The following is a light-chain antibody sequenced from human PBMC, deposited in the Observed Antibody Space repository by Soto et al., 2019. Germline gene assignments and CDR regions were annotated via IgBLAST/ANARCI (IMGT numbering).Light chain of an antibody. J-gene: IGLJ1*01. CDR2: EVS. CDR1: RSAVGSYNL. CDR3: CSSAGSSTYV. Sequence: LTQPASVSGPPGQSITISCPRTRSAVGSYNLVSWYQQHPGKAPKLMIYEVSKRPSGVSNRFSGSKSGNTASLTISGLQAEDEADYYCCSSAGSSTYVFGTGTKVTIL. V-gene: IGLV2-23*02.